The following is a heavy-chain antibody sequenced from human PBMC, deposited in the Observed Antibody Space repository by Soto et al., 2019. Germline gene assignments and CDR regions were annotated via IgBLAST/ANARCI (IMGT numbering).Heavy chain of an antibody. CDR1: GGSISSGGYY. CDR3: ARELVGATNYYYYGMDV. D-gene: IGHD1-26*01. V-gene: IGHV4-31*03. J-gene: IGHJ6*02. Sequence: SETLSLTCTVSGGSISSGGYYWSWIRQHPGKGLEWIGYIYYSGSTYYNPSLKSRVTISVDTSKNQFSLKLSSVTAADTAVYYCARELVGATNYYYYGMDVWGQGTRSPSP. CDR2: IYYSGST.